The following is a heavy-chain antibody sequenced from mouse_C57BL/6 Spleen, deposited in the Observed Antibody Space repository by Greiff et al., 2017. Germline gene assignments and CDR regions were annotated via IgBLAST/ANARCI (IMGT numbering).Heavy chain of an antibody. CDR1: GFTFSSYA. Sequence: DVHLVESGGGLVKPGGSLKLSCAASGFTFSSYAMSWVRQTPEKRLEWVATISDGGSYTYYPDNVKGRFTISRDNAKNNLYLQMSHLKSEDTAMYYCARDTYYSNYDYWGQGTTLTVSS. D-gene: IGHD2-5*01. CDR3: ARDTYYSNYDY. J-gene: IGHJ2*01. V-gene: IGHV5-4*01. CDR2: ISDGGSYT.